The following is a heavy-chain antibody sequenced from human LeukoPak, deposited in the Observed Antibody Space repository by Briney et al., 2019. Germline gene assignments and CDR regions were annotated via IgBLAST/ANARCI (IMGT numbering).Heavy chain of an antibody. J-gene: IGHJ3*02. D-gene: IGHD2-21*02. V-gene: IGHV4-31*03. Sequence: SQTLSLTCTVSGGSISSGGYYWSWIRQHPGKGLEWIGYIYYSGSTYYNPSLKSRVTISVDTSKNQFSLKLSSVTAADTAVYYCAREIGGDYTAAFDIWGQGTMVTVSS. CDR3: AREIGGDYTAAFDI. CDR1: GGSISSGGYY. CDR2: IYYSGST.